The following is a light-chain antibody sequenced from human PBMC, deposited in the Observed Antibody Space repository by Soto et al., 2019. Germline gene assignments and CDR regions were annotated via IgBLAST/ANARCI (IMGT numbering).Light chain of an antibody. CDR3: AAWDGTLV. CDR2: RND. V-gene: IGLV1-47*01. CDR1: SSNIGSNF. Sequence: QSVLTQPPSASGTPGQRVTISCSGSSSNIGSNFVYWYQQLPGTAPKLLIYRNDQRPSGVPDRISGSKSGTSASLAISGLRSDDEADYYCAAWDGTLVFGGGTKLTVL. J-gene: IGLJ2*01.